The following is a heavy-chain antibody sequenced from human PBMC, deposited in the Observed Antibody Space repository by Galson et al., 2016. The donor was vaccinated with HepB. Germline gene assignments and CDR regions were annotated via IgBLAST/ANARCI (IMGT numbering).Heavy chain of an antibody. CDR1: GGSINTKY. V-gene: IGHV4-59*01. J-gene: IGHJ6*03. Sequence: SETLSLTCTVSGGSINTKYWSWIRQSPGKGLEWIGYIYYRGTTNYNPSLKSRVTISVDTSKNQLSLKLSSVTTADTAVYYCARVDRGTYSVRYYYYYMDVWGKGTTVTVSS. D-gene: IGHD1-26*01. CDR3: ARVDRGTYSVRYYYYYMDV. CDR2: IYYRGTT.